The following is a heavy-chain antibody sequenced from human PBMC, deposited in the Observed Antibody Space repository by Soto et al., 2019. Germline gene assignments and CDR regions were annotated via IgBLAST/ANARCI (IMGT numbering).Heavy chain of an antibody. CDR1: GFTFSSYG. D-gene: IGHD4-17*01. CDR3: ARDRTATVTTWYYFDY. V-gene: IGHV3-33*01. CDR2: IWYDGSNK. Sequence: GGSLRLSCAASGFTFSSYGMHWVRQAPGKGLEWVAVIWYDGSNKYYADSVNGRLTISRDNSKNTLYLQMNSRRAEDTAVYYCARDRTATVTTWYYFDYWGQGILVTVSS. J-gene: IGHJ4*02.